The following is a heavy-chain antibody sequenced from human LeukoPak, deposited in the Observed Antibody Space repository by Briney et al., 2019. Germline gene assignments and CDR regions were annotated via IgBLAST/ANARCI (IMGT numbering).Heavy chain of an antibody. CDR3: ARLYCSGSDCYSLAY. J-gene: IGHJ4*02. CDR2: INPNSGVT. CDR1: GYTFTGYY. V-gene: IGHV1-2*02. D-gene: IGHD2-15*01. Sequence: GASVKVSCKASGYTFTGYYIHWVRQAPGQGLEWMGWINPNSGVTNYAQKFQGRVTMTRDTSITTAYMELSRLRSDDTALYYCARLYCSGSDCYSLAYLGQGTLVTVSS.